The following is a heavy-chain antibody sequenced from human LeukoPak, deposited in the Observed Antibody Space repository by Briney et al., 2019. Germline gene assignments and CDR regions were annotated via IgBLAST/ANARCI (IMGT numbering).Heavy chain of an antibody. Sequence: GGSLRLSCAASGFTFSSYSMNWVRQAPGKGLEWVSYISSSSSTIYYADSVKGRFTISRDNAKNSLYLQMNSLRAEDTAVYYCARHSRVTSWVMDVWGQGTTVTVSS. D-gene: IGHD4-4*01. CDR2: ISSSSSTI. CDR1: GFTFSSYS. J-gene: IGHJ6*02. V-gene: IGHV3-48*01. CDR3: ARHSRVTSWVMDV.